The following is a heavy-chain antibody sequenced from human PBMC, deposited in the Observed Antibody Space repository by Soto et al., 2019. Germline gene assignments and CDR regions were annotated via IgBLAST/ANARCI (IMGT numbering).Heavy chain of an antibody. CDR3: AKSLRYNYDYFDY. D-gene: IGHD1-20*01. CDR1: GFTFSSYA. V-gene: IGHV3-23*01. CDR2: ISGSGGST. Sequence: GGSLRLSCVASGFTFSSYAMSWVRQAPGKGLEWVSAISGSGGSTYYADSVKGRFTISRDNSKNTLYLQMNSLRAEDTAVYYCAKSLRYNYDYFDYWGQGTLVTVSS. J-gene: IGHJ4*02.